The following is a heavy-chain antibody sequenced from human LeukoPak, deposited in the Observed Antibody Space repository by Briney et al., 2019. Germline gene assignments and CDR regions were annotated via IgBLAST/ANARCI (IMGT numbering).Heavy chain of an antibody. V-gene: IGHV1-18*01. CDR1: GYTFTSYG. CDR2: ISAYNGNT. CDR3: ARGKRRIAGGATSWEGRHIIYYFKY. J-gene: IGHJ4*02. Sequence: ASVKVSCKASGYTFTSYGISWVRQAPGQRLEWMGWISAYNGNTNYAQKLQGRVTMTTDTSTSTAYMELRSLRSEDTAVYYCARGKRRIAGGATSWEGRHIIYYFKYWGQGTLVTVSS. D-gene: IGHD1-26*01.